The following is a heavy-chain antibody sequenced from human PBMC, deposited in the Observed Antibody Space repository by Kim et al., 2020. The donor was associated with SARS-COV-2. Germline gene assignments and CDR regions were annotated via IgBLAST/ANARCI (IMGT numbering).Heavy chain of an antibody. V-gene: IGHV1-8*01. Sequence: ASVKVSCKASGYTFTSYDINWVRQATGQGLEWMGWMNPNSGNTGYAQKFQGRVTMTRNTSISTAYMELSSLRSEDTAVYYCARATRRSQKYYYYYYGMDVWGQGTTVTVSS. CDR1: GYTFTSYD. CDR2: MNPNSGNT. CDR3: ARATRRSQKYYYYYYGMDV. J-gene: IGHJ6*02.